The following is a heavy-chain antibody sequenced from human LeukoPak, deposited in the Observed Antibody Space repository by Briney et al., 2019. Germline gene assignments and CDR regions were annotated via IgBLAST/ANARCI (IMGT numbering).Heavy chain of an antibody. V-gene: IGHV1-18*01. J-gene: IGHJ4*02. Sequence: GASVKVSCKASGYTFTSYGISWVRQAPGQGLEWVGWTSAYNGNTNYAQKLQGRVTMTTDTSTSTAYMELRSLRSDDTAVYYCARARYYDILTGYYQGKYYFDYWGQGTLVTVSS. D-gene: IGHD3-9*01. CDR3: ARARYYDILTGYYQGKYYFDY. CDR2: TSAYNGNT. CDR1: GYTFTSYG.